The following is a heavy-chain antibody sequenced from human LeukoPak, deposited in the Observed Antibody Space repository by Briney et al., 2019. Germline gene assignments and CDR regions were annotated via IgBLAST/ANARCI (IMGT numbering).Heavy chain of an antibody. CDR3: ARGLVPADYYFDS. Sequence: GGSLRFSCAASGFTYRSSWMHWVRQAPGKGLEWVSRITSDGSSTSYAGSVKGRFTISRDNAKNTLYLQMNSLRAEDTAVYYCARGLVPADYYFDSWGQGTLVTVSS. D-gene: IGHD2-2*01. CDR2: ITSDGSST. CDR1: GFTYRSSW. J-gene: IGHJ4*02. V-gene: IGHV3-74*01.